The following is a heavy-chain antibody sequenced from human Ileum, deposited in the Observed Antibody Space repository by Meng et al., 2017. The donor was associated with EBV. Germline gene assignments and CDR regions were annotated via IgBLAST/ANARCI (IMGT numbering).Heavy chain of an antibody. CDR3: ARNSESGSYIDY. V-gene: IGHV4-28*01. Sequence: QVQLQDSVHGLVKPSDTLSLTDSVPGYSIRTTNWWGWIRQPPGKGLEWIGNIYYSGTTYNNPSLKSRVTMSIDPSKNQFSLKLSSVTAVDTAVYYCARNSESGSYIDYWGLGTLVTVSS. J-gene: IGHJ4*02. CDR1: GYSIRTTNW. D-gene: IGHD1-26*01. CDR2: IYYSGTT.